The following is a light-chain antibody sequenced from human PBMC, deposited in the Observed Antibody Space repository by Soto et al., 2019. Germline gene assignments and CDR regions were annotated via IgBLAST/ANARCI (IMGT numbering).Light chain of an antibody. J-gene: IGLJ2*01. CDR1: SSDIGSNH. Sequence: QSALTQPPSASGTPGQRVTISCSGSSSDIGSNHVFWYQQLPGTAPKLLIYRNNQRPSGVPDRFSGSKSGTSASLAISGLRSEDEADYYCAVWDDNLSVYVVFGGGTQLTVL. CDR3: AVWDDNLSVYVV. CDR2: RNN. V-gene: IGLV1-47*01.